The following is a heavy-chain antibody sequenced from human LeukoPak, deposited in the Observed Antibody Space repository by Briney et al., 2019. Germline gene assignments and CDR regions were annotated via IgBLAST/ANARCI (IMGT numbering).Heavy chain of an antibody. D-gene: IGHD7-27*01. J-gene: IGHJ3*02. CDR3: ARNRNWGVGAFDI. CDR1: GGSISSGSYY. CDR2: IYTSGST. Sequence: PSETLSLTCTVYGGSISSGSYYWSWIRQPAGKGLEWIGRIYTSGSTNYNPSLKSRVTISVDTSKNQFSLKLSSVTAADTAVYYCARNRNWGVGAFDIWGQGTMVTVSS. V-gene: IGHV4-61*02.